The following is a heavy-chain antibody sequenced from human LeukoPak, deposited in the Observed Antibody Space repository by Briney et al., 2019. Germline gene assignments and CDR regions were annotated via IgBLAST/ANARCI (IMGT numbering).Heavy chain of an antibody. Sequence: PSETLSLTSTVSGGSISSYCWSWIWRPPGKELEWHGYIYYSGNTNYNPSLKSRVTISVDTSKNQFSLRLSSVTAADTAVYFCARTVPRAGYGSSWHLDYWGQGTLVTVSS. V-gene: IGHV4-59*01. J-gene: IGHJ4*02. CDR2: IYYSGNT. D-gene: IGHD6-13*01. CDR1: GGSISSYC. CDR3: ARTVPRAGYGSSWHLDY.